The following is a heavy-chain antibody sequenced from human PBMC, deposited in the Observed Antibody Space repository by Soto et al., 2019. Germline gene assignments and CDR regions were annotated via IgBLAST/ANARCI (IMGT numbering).Heavy chain of an antibody. Sequence: ASVKVSCKASGGTFSSYAISWVRQAPGQGLEWMGGIIPIFGTANYAQKFQGRVTITADESTSTAYMELSSLRSEDTAVYYCARKVVYGGYDGNYDYYGMDVWGQGTTVNVSS. V-gene: IGHV1-69*13. D-gene: IGHD5-12*01. CDR3: ARKVVYGGYDGNYDYYGMDV. CDR1: GGTFSSYA. CDR2: IIPIFGTA. J-gene: IGHJ6*02.